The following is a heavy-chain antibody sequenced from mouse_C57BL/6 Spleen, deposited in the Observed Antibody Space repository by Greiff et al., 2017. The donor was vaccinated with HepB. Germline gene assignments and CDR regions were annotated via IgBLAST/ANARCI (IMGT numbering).Heavy chain of an antibody. CDR3: AREDDYGGTSHWYFDV. Sequence: EVKLVESGGGLVKPGGSLKLSCAASGFTFSSYAMSWVRQTPEKRLEWVATISDGGSYTYYPDNVKGRFTISRDNAKNNLYLQMSHLKSEDTAMYYCAREDDYGGTSHWYFDVWGTGTTVTVSS. V-gene: IGHV5-4*01. D-gene: IGHD2-4*01. J-gene: IGHJ1*03. CDR2: ISDGGSYT. CDR1: GFTFSSYA.